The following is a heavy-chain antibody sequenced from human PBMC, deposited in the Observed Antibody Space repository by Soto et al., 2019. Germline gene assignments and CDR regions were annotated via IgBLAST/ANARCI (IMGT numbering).Heavy chain of an antibody. Sequence: EGSLRLSCAASGFTFSDHYMDWVRQAPGKGLEWVARSRNRVNSHTTEYAASVKGRFTISRDESKSSLYLQMNSLKIEDTAVYYCTRGLLGGAPSYTFHGMDVWGQGTTVTSPQ. CDR3: TRGLLGGAPSYTFHGMDV. CDR2: SRNRVNSHTT. CDR1: GFTFSDHY. D-gene: IGHD1-26*01. V-gene: IGHV3-72*01. J-gene: IGHJ6*01.